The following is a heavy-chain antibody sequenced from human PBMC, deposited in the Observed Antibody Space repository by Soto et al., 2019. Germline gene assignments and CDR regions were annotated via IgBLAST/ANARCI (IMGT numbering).Heavy chain of an antibody. D-gene: IGHD1-7*01. CDR1: GFTFSSYA. CDR3: ARNSESTTLEY. Sequence: QVQLVESGGGVVQPGRSLRLSCAASGFTFSSYAMHWVRQAPGKGLEWVAVISYDGSNKYYADSVKGRFTISRDNSKNTLCLQMNRLRAEDTAVYYWARNSESTTLEYWGQGTLVTVSS. V-gene: IGHV3-30-3*01. CDR2: ISYDGSNK. J-gene: IGHJ4*02.